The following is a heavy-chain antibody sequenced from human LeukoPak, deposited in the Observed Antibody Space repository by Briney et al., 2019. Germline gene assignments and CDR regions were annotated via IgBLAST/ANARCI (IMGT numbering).Heavy chain of an antibody. CDR1: GLTFSRHN. V-gene: IGHV3-21*01. CDR2: ISTSSSYI. D-gene: IGHD4-23*01. Sequence: GGSLRLSCAASGLTFSRHNMNWVRQAPGKGLEWVSSISTSSSYIYYADSVKGRFTISRDIAKNSLYLQMNSLRAEDTAVYYCARVHYFYGGNSEVYFDYWGQGTLVTVSS. CDR3: ARVHYFYGGNSEVYFDY. J-gene: IGHJ4*02.